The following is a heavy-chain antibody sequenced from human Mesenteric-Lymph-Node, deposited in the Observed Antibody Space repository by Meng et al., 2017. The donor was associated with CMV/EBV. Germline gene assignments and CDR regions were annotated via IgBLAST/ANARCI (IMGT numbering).Heavy chain of an antibody. J-gene: IGHJ4*02. Sequence: GESLMISCAASGFTFSDYYMSWIRQAPGKGLEWVSYISSSGSTIYYADSVKGRFTISRDNAKNSLYLQMNSLRAEDTAVYYCARSRFLDFWSGYPEFCFDYWGQGTLVTVSS. CDR3: ARSRFLDFWSGYPEFCFDY. D-gene: IGHD3-3*01. V-gene: IGHV3-11*04. CDR1: GFTFSDYY. CDR2: ISSSGSTI.